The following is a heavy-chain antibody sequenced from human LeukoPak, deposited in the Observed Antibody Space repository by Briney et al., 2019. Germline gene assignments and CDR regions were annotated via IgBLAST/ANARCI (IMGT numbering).Heavy chain of an antibody. V-gene: IGHV3-33*06. D-gene: IGHD6-13*01. CDR3: AKAAAAGPALLDY. Sequence: PGGSLRLSCAASGFTFSSYGMHWARQAPGKGLEWVAVIWYDGSNKYCADSVKGRFTISRDNSKNTLYLQMNSLRVEDTAAYYCAKAAAAGPALLDYWGQGTLVTVSS. CDR2: IWYDGSNK. CDR1: GFTFSSYG. J-gene: IGHJ4*02.